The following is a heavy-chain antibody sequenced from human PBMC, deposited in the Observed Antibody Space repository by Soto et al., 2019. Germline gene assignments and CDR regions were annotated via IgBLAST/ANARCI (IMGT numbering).Heavy chain of an antibody. Sequence: PSETLSLTCTVSGGSISSYYWSWIRQPPGKGLEWIGYIYYSGSTNYNPSLKSRVTISVDTSKNQFSLKLSSVTAADTAVYYCARDSGGYYWGQGTLVTVSS. CDR3: ARDSGGYY. V-gene: IGHV4-59*01. J-gene: IGHJ4*02. CDR2: IYYSGST. D-gene: IGHD3-10*01. CDR1: GGSISSYY.